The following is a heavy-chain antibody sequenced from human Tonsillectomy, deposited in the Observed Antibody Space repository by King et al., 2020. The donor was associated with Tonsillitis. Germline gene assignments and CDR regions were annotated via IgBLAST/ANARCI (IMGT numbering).Heavy chain of an antibody. Sequence: VQLVESGGGLIQPGGSLSLSCAASGFTFSSYAMNWVRQAPGKGLEWVSGISGSGGSTYYADSVKGRFAISRDNSKNTLYLQMNSLRAEDTAVYYCAKDRDFWSPHGMDVWGQGTTVTVSS. J-gene: IGHJ6*02. CDR3: AKDRDFWSPHGMDV. CDR1: GFTFSSYA. D-gene: IGHD3-3*01. CDR2: ISGSGGST. V-gene: IGHV3-23*04.